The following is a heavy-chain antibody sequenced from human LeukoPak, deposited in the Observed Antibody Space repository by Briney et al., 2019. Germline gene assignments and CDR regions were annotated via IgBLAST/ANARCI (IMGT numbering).Heavy chain of an antibody. J-gene: IGHJ4*02. CDR3: ARESDWNYLFDY. V-gene: IGHV1-2*02. D-gene: IGHD1-7*01. CDR1: GYTFTGYS. Sequence: ASVKASCKASGYTFTGYSVHWVRQAPGQGLEWMGWINPSTGGTTYSQKFQGRVTMTRDTSISTAYMELNRLRSDDTAVYYCARESDWNYLFDYWGQGTLVTVSS. CDR2: INPSTGGT.